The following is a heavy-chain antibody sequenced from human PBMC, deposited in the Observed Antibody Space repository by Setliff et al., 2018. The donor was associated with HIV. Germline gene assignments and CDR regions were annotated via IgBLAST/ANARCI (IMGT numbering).Heavy chain of an antibody. CDR1: GFTFSSYW. CDR2: IKQDGSEK. Sequence: GGSLRLSCAASGFTFSSYWMSWVRQAPGKGLEWVANIKQDGSEKYYVDSVKGRFTISRDNDKNSLYLQMNSLRAEDTAVYYCASVLRYYGSGSYPFGYWGQGTLVTVSS. D-gene: IGHD3-10*01. V-gene: IGHV3-7*02. J-gene: IGHJ4*02. CDR3: ASVLRYYGSGSYPFGY.